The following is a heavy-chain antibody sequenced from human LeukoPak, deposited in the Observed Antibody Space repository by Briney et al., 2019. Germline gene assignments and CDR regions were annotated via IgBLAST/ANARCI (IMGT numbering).Heavy chain of an antibody. CDR2: IYTSGST. J-gene: IGHJ4*02. D-gene: IGHD5-24*01. V-gene: IGHV4-61*02. CDR3: ARGGWLQSSLWYYFDY. CDR1: GGSISSGSYY. Sequence: PSQTLSLTCTVSGGSISSGSYYWSWIRQPAGKGLEWIGRIYTSGSTNYNPSLKSRVTISVDTSKNQFSLKLSSVTAADTAVYYCARGGWLQSSLWYYFDYWGQGTLVTVSS.